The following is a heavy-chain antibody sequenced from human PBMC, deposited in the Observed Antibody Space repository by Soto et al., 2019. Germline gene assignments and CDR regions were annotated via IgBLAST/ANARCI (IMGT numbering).Heavy chain of an antibody. CDR1: GFTFSSYA. CDR3: ARDKGQLPRDYYYYGMDV. V-gene: IGHV3-30-3*01. J-gene: IGHJ6*02. CDR2: ISYDGSNK. D-gene: IGHD2-2*01. Sequence: QVQLVESGGGVVQPGRSLRLSCAASGFTFSSYAMHWVRQAPGKGLEWVAVISYDGSNKYYADSVKGRFNISRDNSKNTLYLQMNSLRAEDTAVYYCARDKGQLPRDYYYYGMDVWGQGTTVTVSS.